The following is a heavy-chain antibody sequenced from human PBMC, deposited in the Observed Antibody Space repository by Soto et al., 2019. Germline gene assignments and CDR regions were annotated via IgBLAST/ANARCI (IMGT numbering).Heavy chain of an antibody. D-gene: IGHD6-13*01. J-gene: IGHJ4*02. CDR3: ARARLMGLWQQLVFDY. V-gene: IGHV3-7*01. CDR2: IKQDGSEK. Sequence: PGGSLRLSCAASGFTFSSYWMSWVRQAPGKGLEWVANIKQDGSEKYYVDSVKGRFTISRDNAKNSLYLQMNSLRAEDTAVYYCARARLMGLWQQLVFDYWGQGTLVTVSS. CDR1: GFTFSSYW.